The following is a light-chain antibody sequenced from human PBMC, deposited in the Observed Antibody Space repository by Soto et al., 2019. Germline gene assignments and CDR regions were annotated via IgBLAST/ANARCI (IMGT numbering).Light chain of an antibody. CDR2: GAS. CDR1: QSFSSSY. CDR3: QQYGSSPPYT. J-gene: IGKJ2*01. V-gene: IGKV3-20*01. Sequence: ENVLTQSPGTLSLSPGERATLSCRASQSFSSSYLAWYQQKPGQAPRLLIYGASSRATGIPDRFSGSGSGTDFTLTISRLEPEDFAVYYCQQYGSSPPYTFGQGTKLEIK.